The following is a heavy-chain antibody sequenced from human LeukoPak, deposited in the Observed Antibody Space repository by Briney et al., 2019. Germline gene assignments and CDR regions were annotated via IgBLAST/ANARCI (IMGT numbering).Heavy chain of an antibody. V-gene: IGHV4-30-4*08. CDR2: IYYSGST. CDR1: GGSISSGDYY. Sequence: SSETLSLTCTVSGGSISSGDYYWSWIRQPPGKGLEWIGYIYYSGSTYYNPSLKSRVTMSVDTSKNQFSLKLSSVTAADTAVYYCARDLEAAAAPDYWGQGTLVTVSS. D-gene: IGHD6-13*01. CDR3: ARDLEAAAAPDY. J-gene: IGHJ4*02.